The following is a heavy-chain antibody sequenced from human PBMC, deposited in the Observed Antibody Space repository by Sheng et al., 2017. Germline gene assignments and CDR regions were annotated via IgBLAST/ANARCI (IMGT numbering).Heavy chain of an antibody. CDR1: GGSLRNYI. D-gene: IGHD6-6*01. CDR3: ARHDYGSSSAAFDM. Sequence: QVQLQQWGAGLLKPSETLSLTCAVYGGSLRNYIWSWTRQPPGKGLEYIGEISDTGGTTYNPSLKSRVTISLDTSKNQFSLELTSVTTADTAVYYCARHDYGSSSAAFDMWGQGTMVTVSS. J-gene: IGHJ3*02. V-gene: IGHV4-34*02. CDR2: ISDTGGT.